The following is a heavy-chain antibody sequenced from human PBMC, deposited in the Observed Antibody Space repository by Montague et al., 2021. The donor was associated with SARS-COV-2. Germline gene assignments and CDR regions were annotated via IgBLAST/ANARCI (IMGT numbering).Heavy chain of an antibody. CDR2: IYYSGST. CDR3: ARGVTMIVAVMRYNWFDP. V-gene: IGHV4-39*01. CDR1: GGSISSSSYY. Sequence: SETLSLTCTVSGGSISSSSYYWGWIRQPPGKGLEWIGSIYYSGSTYYNPSLKSRVTISVDTSKNQFSLKLSSVTAADTAVYYCARGVTMIVAVMRYNWFDPWGQGTLVTVSS. D-gene: IGHD3-22*01. J-gene: IGHJ5*02.